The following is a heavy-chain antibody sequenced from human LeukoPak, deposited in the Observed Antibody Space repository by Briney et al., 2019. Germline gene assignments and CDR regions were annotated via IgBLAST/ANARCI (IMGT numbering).Heavy chain of an antibody. Sequence: QTGGSLRLSCAASGFTFSTYGMHWVRQAPGKGLEWVAFIRYDGSYKYYAASVMGRFTISRDISKDTLYLLLSSLRVEDTAVYYCAKDPHRTGSYSGTYPYYFDYWGQGTLVSVSS. V-gene: IGHV3-30*02. CDR3: AKDPHRTGSYSGTYPYYFDY. J-gene: IGHJ4*02. CDR2: IRYDGSYK. D-gene: IGHD3-10*01. CDR1: GFTFSTYG.